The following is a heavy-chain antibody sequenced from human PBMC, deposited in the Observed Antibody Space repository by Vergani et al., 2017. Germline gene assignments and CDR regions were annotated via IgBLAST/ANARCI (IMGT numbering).Heavy chain of an antibody. D-gene: IGHD3-10*01. CDR3: AREGPDYYGSGFVDY. Sequence: VQLVESGGGLVQPGGSLRLSCEASGFTFSSYSMNWVRQAPGKGLEWVAVIWYDGSNKYYADSVKGRFTISRDNSKNTLYLQMNSLRAEDTAVYYCAREGPDYYGSGFVDYWGQGTLVTVSS. CDR2: IWYDGSNK. CDR1: GFTFSSYS. J-gene: IGHJ4*02. V-gene: IGHV3-33*08.